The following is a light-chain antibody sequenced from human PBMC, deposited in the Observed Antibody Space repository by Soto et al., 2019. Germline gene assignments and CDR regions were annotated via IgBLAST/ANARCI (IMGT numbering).Light chain of an antibody. CDR1: QSINSN. Sequence: VMTQSPATLSVSPGERATLSCRASQSINSNLAWYQQRPGQAPRLLIYGASTRATGIPARFSGRGSGTEFPLTISSLHAEDFAVYYCQQYNTWWTFGQGTKVEIK. CDR3: QQYNTWWT. V-gene: IGKV3-15*01. J-gene: IGKJ1*01. CDR2: GAS.